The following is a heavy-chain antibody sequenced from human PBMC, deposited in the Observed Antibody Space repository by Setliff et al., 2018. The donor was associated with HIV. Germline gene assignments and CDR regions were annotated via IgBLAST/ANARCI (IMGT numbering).Heavy chain of an antibody. Sequence: ASVKVSCKASGYNFTSHDINWVRQAPGQGLEWMGWMNPKSGNTGYARKFQGRVTMTRKTSISTAYMELSSLRSEDTAVYYCARVQTMAVAGTQYYYMDVWGKGTTVTVSS. V-gene: IGHV1-8*01. CDR2: MNPKSGNT. J-gene: IGHJ6*03. CDR3: ARVQTMAVAGTQYYYMDV. CDR1: GYNFTSHD. D-gene: IGHD6-19*01.